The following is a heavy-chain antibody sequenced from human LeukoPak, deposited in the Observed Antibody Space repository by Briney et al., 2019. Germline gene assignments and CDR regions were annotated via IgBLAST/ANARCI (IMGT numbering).Heavy chain of an antibody. CDR1: GGSITSNNYY. D-gene: IGHD5-24*01. Sequence: SETLSLTCTVSGGSITSNNYYWGWIRQPPGKGLEWIGNIYYSGNTYYNPSLKSRVTISVDTFKNHISLRLSSVTAADTAVYYCARNRDGYNSFDYWGQGTLVTVSS. CDR2: IYYSGNT. CDR3: ARNRDGYNSFDY. J-gene: IGHJ4*02. V-gene: IGHV4-39*07.